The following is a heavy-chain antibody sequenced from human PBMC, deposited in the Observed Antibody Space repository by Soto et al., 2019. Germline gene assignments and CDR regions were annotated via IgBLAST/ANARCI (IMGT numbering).Heavy chain of an antibody. CDR3: ARDPPSGYDRGLYFDY. CDR2: ISSSSSTI. V-gene: IGHV3-48*01. CDR1: GFTFSSYS. J-gene: IGHJ4*02. Sequence: GGSLRLSCAASGFTFSSYSMNWVRQVPGKGLEWVSYISSSSSTIYYADSVKGRFTISRDNAKNSLYLQMNSLRAEDTAVYYCARDPPSGYDRGLYFDYWGQGTLVTVSS. D-gene: IGHD5-12*01.